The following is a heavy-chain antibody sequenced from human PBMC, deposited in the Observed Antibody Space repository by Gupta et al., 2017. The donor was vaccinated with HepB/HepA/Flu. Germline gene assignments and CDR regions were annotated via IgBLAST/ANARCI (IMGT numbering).Heavy chain of an antibody. CDR3: ARVVVGPTVTKIHWFDP. J-gene: IGHJ5*02. Sequence: QVQLQESGPGLVKPSQTLSLTCSVSGGSISTNAYFWTWIRQLPGKGLEWIGYISYSGSTYYNPSLKSRVTISVDTSKNQFSLKLTSVTAADTAMYSCARVVVGPTVTKIHWFDPWGQGTLVTVSS. CDR1: GGSISTNAYF. D-gene: IGHD4-17*01. V-gene: IGHV4-31*03. CDR2: ISYSGST.